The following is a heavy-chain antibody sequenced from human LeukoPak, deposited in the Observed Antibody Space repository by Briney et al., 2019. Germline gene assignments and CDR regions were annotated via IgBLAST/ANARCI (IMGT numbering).Heavy chain of an antibody. J-gene: IGHJ4*02. CDR2: IIPILGIA. CDR1: GGTFSSYA. D-gene: IGHD3-10*01. Sequence: SVKVSCKASGGTFSSYAISWVRQAPGQGLEWMGRIIPILGIANYAQKFQGRVTMTRDTSISTAYMELSRLRSDDTAVYYCARAPGDYYGSGDYWGQGTLVTVSS. V-gene: IGHV1-69*04. CDR3: ARAPGDYYGSGDY.